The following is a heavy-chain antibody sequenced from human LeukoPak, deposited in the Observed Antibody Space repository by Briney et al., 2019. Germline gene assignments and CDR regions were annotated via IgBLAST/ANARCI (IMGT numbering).Heavy chain of an antibody. CDR2: INWNGGST. CDR3: ARARADYGGNSVFFDY. D-gene: IGHD4-23*01. J-gene: IGHJ4*02. CDR1: GFTFDDYG. Sequence: GETLRLSCAASGFTFDDYGMSWVRQAPGKGLEWVSGINWNGGSTGYADSVKGRFTISRDNAKNSLYLQMNSLRAEDTALYYCARARADYGGNSVFFDYWGQGTLVTVSS. V-gene: IGHV3-20*04.